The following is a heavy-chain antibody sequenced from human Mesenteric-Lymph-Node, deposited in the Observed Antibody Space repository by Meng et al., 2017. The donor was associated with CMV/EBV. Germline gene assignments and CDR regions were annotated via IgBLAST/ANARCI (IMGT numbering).Heavy chain of an antibody. D-gene: IGHD3-10*01. V-gene: IGHV3-23*01. CDR3: AKDQYGSGTNWFDP. Sequence: GESLKISCAASGFTFSTYAMNWVRQAPGKGLEWVSTINDSGGSPYYADSVKGRFTISRDNSKNTLYLLMNSLRAEDTAVYYCAKDQYGSGTNWFDPWGQGTLVTVSS. J-gene: IGHJ5*02. CDR1: GFTFSTYA. CDR2: INDSGGSP.